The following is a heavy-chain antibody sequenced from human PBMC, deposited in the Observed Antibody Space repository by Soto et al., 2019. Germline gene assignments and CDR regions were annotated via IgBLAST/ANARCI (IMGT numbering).Heavy chain of an antibody. Sequence: VGSLKLSCAASGFTISSVYMTWVRQAPGKGLEWVSVIYSGGSTYYAGSVEGRFTISRDNSKNTLYIQMTSLRVEDTAIYYCTSGVVPITYWGQGTPVTVSS. V-gene: IGHV3-53*01. CDR3: TSGVVPITY. CDR1: GFTISSVY. CDR2: IYSGGST. D-gene: IGHD3-16*01. J-gene: IGHJ4*02.